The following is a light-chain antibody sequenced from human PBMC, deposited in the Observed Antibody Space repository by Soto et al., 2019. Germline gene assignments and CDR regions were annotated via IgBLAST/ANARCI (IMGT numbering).Light chain of an antibody. CDR3: SSYTGDEFTFV. CDR1: SSDVGGYNF. J-gene: IGLJ1*01. V-gene: IGLV2-14*01. CDR2: EVT. Sequence: QSVLTQPASVSGSPGQSITISCTGTSSDVGGYNFVSWYQQHPGKAPKLMIYEVTNRPSGVSNRFYGSKSGNTASLTIAGLQAEDEAVYYCSSYTGDEFTFVFGTGTKVTVL.